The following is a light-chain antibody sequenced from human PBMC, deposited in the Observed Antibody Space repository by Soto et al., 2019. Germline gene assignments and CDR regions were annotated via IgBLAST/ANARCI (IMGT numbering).Light chain of an antibody. CDR2: DAS. J-gene: IGKJ4*01. CDR3: QQRSNWRWLT. Sequence: EIVLTQSPATLSSFPGDRATLSCRASQSVSSYLAWYQQKAGQAPRLLIYDASNRATGIPARFSGSVSGTDFTLTISSLEPEDFAVYYCQQRSNWRWLTFGGGTKVDIK. CDR1: QSVSSY. V-gene: IGKV3-11*01.